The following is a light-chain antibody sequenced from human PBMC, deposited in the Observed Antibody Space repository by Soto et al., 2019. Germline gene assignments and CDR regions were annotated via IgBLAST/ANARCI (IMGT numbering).Light chain of an antibody. CDR3: GTWDNSLRAVV. CDR1: SSNIGKNY. J-gene: IGLJ2*01. Sequence: QSALTQPPSVSAAPGQKVTISCSGSSSNIGKNYVSWYQHLPGTAPKPLIYDDNKRPSGIPDRFSASKSGTSATLAITGLQTGDEADFYCGTWDNSLRAVVFGGGTRSPS. V-gene: IGLV1-51*01. CDR2: DDN.